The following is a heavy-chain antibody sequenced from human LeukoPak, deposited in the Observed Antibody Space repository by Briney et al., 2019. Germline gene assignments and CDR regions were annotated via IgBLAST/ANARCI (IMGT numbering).Heavy chain of an antibody. V-gene: IGHV4-34*01. CDR1: GGSFSGYY. D-gene: IGHD3-10*01. J-gene: IGHJ6*03. Sequence: SETLSLTCAVYGGSFSGYYWSWIRQPPGKGLEWIGEINHSGSTNYNPSLKSRVTISVDTSKNQFSLKLSSVTAADTAVYYCARASGYGSATLNYYYYYMDVWGKGTTVTISS. CDR2: INHSGST. CDR3: ARASGYGSATLNYYYYYMDV.